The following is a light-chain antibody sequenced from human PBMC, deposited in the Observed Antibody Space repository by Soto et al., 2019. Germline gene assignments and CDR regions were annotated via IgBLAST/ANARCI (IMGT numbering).Light chain of an antibody. V-gene: IGLV2-14*01. CDR3: SSYTGSTTYV. CDR2: DVS. J-gene: IGLJ1*01. CDR1: XSDVGGYNY. Sequence: QSVLTQPASVSGSPGQSITISCTGTXSDVGGYNYVSWYQQHPGKAPKLMIYDVSNRPSGVSNRFSGSKSGNTASLTISGLQAEDEADYYCSSYTGSTTYVFGIGTKVTVL.